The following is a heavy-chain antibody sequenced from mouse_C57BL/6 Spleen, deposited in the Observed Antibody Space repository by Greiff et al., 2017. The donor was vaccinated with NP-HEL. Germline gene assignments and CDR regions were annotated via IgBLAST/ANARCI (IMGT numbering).Heavy chain of an antibody. CDR1: GFTFSSYA. D-gene: IGHD4-1*01. J-gene: IGHJ4*01. Sequence: EVKLVESGEGLVKPGGSLKLSCAASGFTFSSYAMSWVRQTPEKRLEWVAYISSGGDYIYYADTVKGRFTISRDNARNTLYLQMSSLKSEDTAMYSCTRTELVYYYAMDYWGQGTSVTVSS. CDR3: TRTELVYYYAMDY. CDR2: ISSGGDYI. V-gene: IGHV5-9-1*02.